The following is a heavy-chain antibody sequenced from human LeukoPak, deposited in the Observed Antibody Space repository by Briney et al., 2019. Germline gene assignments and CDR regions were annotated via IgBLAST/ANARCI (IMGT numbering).Heavy chain of an antibody. CDR3: ARGLTDCSGGSCYPYYYYYYGMDV. CDR2: INPNSGGT. J-gene: IGHJ6*04. D-gene: IGHD2-15*01. Sequence: ASVKVSCKASGYTFTGYYMHWVRQAPGQGLEWMGWINPNSGGTNYAQKFQGWVTMTRDTSISTAYMELSRLRSDDTAVYYCARGLTDCSGGSCYPYYYYYYGMDVWGKGTTVTVSS. V-gene: IGHV1-2*04. CDR1: GYTFTGYY.